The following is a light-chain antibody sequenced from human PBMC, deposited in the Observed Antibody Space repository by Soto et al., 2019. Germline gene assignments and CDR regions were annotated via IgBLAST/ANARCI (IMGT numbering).Light chain of an antibody. V-gene: IGKV2-28*01. CDR3: MQALRTPYT. J-gene: IGKJ5*01. Sequence: DTVMTQSPFSLPVTPGEPASISCRSSQSLLHSNGYKYLDWYLQKPGQSPQLLIYVSSNRASGFPDRFSGSGSGTDFTLKSSRVEAEDVGVYYCMQALRTPYTFGQGTRLEIK. CDR2: VSS. CDR1: QSLLHSNGYKY.